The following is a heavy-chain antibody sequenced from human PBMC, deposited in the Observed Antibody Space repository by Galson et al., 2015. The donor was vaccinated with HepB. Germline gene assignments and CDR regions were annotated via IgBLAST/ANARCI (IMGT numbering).Heavy chain of an antibody. CDR3: AGNSQY. V-gene: IGHV3-7*03. CDR1: GFTFNTYW. CDR2: INPDGSAE. D-gene: IGHD4-11*01. J-gene: IGHJ1*01. Sequence: SLRLSCAGSGFTFNTYWMNWVRRAPGKGLEWVANINPDGSAERYVDSVKGRFTISRDNAKNSLYLQMDSLRADDTAVYYCAGNSQYWGQGILVTVSS.